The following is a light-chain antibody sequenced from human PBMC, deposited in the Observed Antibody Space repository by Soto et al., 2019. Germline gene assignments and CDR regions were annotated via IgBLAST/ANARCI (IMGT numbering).Light chain of an antibody. CDR2: SAS. V-gene: IGKV3D-15*01. J-gene: IGKJ1*01. CDR1: ESIANN. CDR3: HQYNEWPRGT. Sequence: DILMTQSPATVSVSLGDSVSLSCRANESIANNLAWYQQKPGQPPRLLIYSASTRAPGIPARVSGGGSGTHCSLTISSLQSEDFALYYCHQYNEWPRGTFGPGTKVEV.